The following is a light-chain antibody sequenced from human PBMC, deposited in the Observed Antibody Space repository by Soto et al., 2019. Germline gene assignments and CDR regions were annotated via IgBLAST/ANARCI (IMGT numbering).Light chain of an antibody. CDR1: QSLGSW. Sequence: DIQMTQSPSTLSASVGDGVTITCRASQSLGSWLAWYQQKPGKAPKLLIYKATNLQSGVPSRFSGSGSGTDFSLTISSLQPVDSATYFCQPYNDFQYTFGPWIKLEI. CDR3: QPYNDFQYT. CDR2: KAT. J-gene: IGKJ2*01. V-gene: IGKV1-5*03.